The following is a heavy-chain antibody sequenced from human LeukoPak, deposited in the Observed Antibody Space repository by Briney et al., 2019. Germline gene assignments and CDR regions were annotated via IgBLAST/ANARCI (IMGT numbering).Heavy chain of an antibody. J-gene: IGHJ4*02. CDR2: ISGSGVTM. Sequence: AGGCLRLSCAASGFTFSSYEMNWVRQAPGRGLEWVSYISGSGVTMYYADSVKGRFTISGDDAKNSLYLQMNSLRAEDTAVYYCAREDIRLDYFDYWGQGTLVTVSS. CDR3: AREDIRLDYFDY. V-gene: IGHV3-48*03. CDR1: GFTFSSYE. D-gene: IGHD6-19*01.